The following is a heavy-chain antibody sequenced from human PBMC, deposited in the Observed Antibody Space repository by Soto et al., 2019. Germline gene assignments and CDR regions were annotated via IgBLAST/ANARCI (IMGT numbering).Heavy chain of an antibody. D-gene: IGHD3-22*01. CDR3: VRDRDFYDGRGYASPGDAFDV. V-gene: IGHV3-74*01. Sequence: EVQLVESGGGLVQPGGSLRLSCAVSGFTFSTYWMHWVRQVPGKGLVWVSRISLDGSRTSYADSVKGRCTISRDNAKNTLYLQMRSLRAEDSAVYFCVRDRDFYDGRGYASPGDAFDVWGQGTVVSVSS. CDR1: GFTFSTYW. CDR2: ISLDGSRT. J-gene: IGHJ3*01.